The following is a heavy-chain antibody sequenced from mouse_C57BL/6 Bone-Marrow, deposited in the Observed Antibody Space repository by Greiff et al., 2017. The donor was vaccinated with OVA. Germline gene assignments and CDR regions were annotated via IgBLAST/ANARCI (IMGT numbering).Heavy chain of an antibody. J-gene: IGHJ2*01. D-gene: IGHD1-2*01. CDR3: ADYYGP. CDR1: GYTFTSYW. Sequence: VKLQESGAELVKPGASVKMSCKASGYTFTSYWITWVKQRPGQGLAWIGDIYPGSGSTNYNEKFKSKATLTVDTSSSTAYMQLSSLTSEDSAVYDCADYYGPRGQGTTLTVSS. CDR2: IYPGSGST. V-gene: IGHV1-55*01.